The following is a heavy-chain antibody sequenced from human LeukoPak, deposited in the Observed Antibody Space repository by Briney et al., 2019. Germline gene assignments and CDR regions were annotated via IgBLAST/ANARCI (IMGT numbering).Heavy chain of an antibody. V-gene: IGHV1-18*01. J-gene: IGHJ4*02. CDR3: ARDLYASGSYSGDY. CDR2: ISAYNGNT. CDR1: GYTFISYG. D-gene: IGHD6-19*01. Sequence: ASVKVSCKASGYTFISYGNNWVRQAPGQGLEWMGWISAYNGNTNYAQKFKGRGTMTTDTSTSTAYMELWSLRSDDTAVYYCARDLYASGSYSGDYWGQGTLVTVSS.